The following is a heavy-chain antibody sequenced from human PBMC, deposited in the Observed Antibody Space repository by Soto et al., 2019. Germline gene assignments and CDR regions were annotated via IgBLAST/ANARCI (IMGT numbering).Heavy chain of an antibody. CDR1: GYSISSGYY. CDR2: IYHSGST. Sequence: SETLSLTCAVSGYSISSGYYWGWIRQPPGKGLEWIGSIYHSGSTYYNPSLKSRVTISVDTSKNQFSLKLSSVTAADTAVYYCARDKSYDSSGYYYVDFDIWGQGTMVTVSS. D-gene: IGHD3-22*01. CDR3: ARDKSYDSSGYYYVDFDI. V-gene: IGHV4-38-2*02. J-gene: IGHJ3*02.